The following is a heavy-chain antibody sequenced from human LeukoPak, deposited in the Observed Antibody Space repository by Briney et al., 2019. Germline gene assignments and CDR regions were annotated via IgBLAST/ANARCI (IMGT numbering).Heavy chain of an antibody. D-gene: IGHD5-24*01. V-gene: IGHV3-30*03. CDR3: ARGRDAYQTPGVNYSDY. Sequence: GGSLRLSCAASGFTFSSYGMHWVRQAPGKGLEWVAVISYDGSNKYYADSVKGRFTISRDNSKNTLYLQMNSLRAEDTAVYYCARGRDAYQTPGVNYSDYWGQGTLVTVSS. J-gene: IGHJ4*02. CDR1: GFTFSSYG. CDR2: ISYDGSNK.